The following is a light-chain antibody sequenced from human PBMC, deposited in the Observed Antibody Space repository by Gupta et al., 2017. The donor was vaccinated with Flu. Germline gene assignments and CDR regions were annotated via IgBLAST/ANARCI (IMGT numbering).Light chain of an antibody. J-gene: IGKJ4*02. CDR2: DAS. CDR3: KQRGQGPPT. Sequence: VLTQSPATLSLSPGARATLSCRASQSVSSYLAWYQHKPGQAPRLLIYDASNRATGIPARFSGSGSGTDFTLSISSVEPEDVAVYYCKQRGQGPPTFGEGTKVEIK. V-gene: IGKV3-11*01. CDR1: QSVSSY.